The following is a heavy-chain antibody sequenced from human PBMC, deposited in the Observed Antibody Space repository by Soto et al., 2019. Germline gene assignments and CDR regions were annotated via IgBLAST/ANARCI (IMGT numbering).Heavy chain of an antibody. D-gene: IGHD3-3*01. CDR2: IKQDGSEK. Sequence: HPGGSLRLSCAASGFTFSSYWMSWVRQAPGKGLEWVANIKQDGSEKYYVDSVKGRFTISRDNAKNSLYLQMNSLRAEDTAVYYCASLRFLEWFKYFDYWGQRTLVTVSS. J-gene: IGHJ4*02. V-gene: IGHV3-7*01. CDR1: GFTFSSYW. CDR3: ASLRFLEWFKYFDY.